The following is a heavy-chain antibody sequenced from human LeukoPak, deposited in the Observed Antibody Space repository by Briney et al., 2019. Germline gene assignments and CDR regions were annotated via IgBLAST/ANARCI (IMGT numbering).Heavy chain of an antibody. D-gene: IGHD3-10*01. J-gene: IGHJ4*02. Sequence: GGSLRLSCAASGFTFSSYSMNWVRQAPGKGLEWVSSISSSSYIYYADSVKGRFTISRDNAKNSLYLQMNSLRAEDTAVYYCARDYYGSGSYDYWGQGTLVTVSS. CDR2: ISSSSYI. CDR1: GFTFSSYS. V-gene: IGHV3-21*01. CDR3: ARDYYGSGSYDY.